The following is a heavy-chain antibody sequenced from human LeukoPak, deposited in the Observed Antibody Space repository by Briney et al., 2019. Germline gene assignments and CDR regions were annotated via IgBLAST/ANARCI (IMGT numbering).Heavy chain of an antibody. Sequence: GGSLRLSCAASGFTFTTYWMHWVRQAPGKGLVWVSHINSDGSITSYADSVKGRFTISRDNAKNTLYLQMISLRAEDTAVYYCARDAVDTANAVWGQGTTVTVSS. V-gene: IGHV3-74*01. D-gene: IGHD5-18*01. J-gene: IGHJ6*02. CDR1: GFTFTTYW. CDR3: ARDAVDTANAV. CDR2: INSDGSIT.